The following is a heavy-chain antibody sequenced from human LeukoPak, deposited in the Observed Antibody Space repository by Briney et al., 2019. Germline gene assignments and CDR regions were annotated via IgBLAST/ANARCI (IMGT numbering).Heavy chain of an antibody. J-gene: IGHJ1*01. D-gene: IGHD3-3*01. CDR1: GFTFSRYW. V-gene: IGHV3-74*01. Sequence: PGGSLRLSCEAAGFTFSRYWMHWVRQAPGKWLVWVARIKSDGKTNYADSVKGRVTISRDNAKNTVSLQMSSLRADDTGVYYCARAPSEVGGYYPEYFRHWGQGTLVTVSS. CDR3: ARAPSEVGGYYPEYFRH. CDR2: IKSDGKT.